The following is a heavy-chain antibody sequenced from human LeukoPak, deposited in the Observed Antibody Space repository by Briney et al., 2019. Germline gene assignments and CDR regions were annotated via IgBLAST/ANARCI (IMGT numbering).Heavy chain of an antibody. CDR1: GFTVSYTY. D-gene: IGHD6-6*01. V-gene: IGHV3-66*02. Sequence: GGSLRLSCAASGFTVSYTYMSWVRQAPGKGLEWVSFINNGWNTHYADSVKGRFTISRDNSKNKLYLQMNSLRADDTAVYYCARDPSNPTAFDYWGQGTLVTVSS. CDR3: ARDPSNPTAFDY. CDR2: INNGWNT. J-gene: IGHJ4*02.